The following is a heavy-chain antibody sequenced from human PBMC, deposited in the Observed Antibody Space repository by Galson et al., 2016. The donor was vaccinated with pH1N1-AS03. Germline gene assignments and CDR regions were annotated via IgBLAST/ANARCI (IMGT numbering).Heavy chain of an antibody. V-gene: IGHV4-31*03. CDR3: ARDLEEASGSLDVDY. CDR1: GGSISSGVYY. D-gene: IGHD3-10*01. J-gene: IGHJ4*02. Sequence: TLSLTCTVSGGSISSGVYYWNWIRQHPGKGLEWIGYIYHSGSTYYNPSLKSRVTISVDTSENQFSLRLTSVTAADTAVYYCARDLEEASGSLDVDYWGQGTLVTVSS. CDR2: IYHSGST.